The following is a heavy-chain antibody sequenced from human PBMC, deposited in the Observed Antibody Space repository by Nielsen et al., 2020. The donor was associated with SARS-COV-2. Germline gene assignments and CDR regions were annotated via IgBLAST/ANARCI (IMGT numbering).Heavy chain of an antibody. CDR1: GGSISSSSYY. V-gene: IGHV4-39*01. J-gene: IGHJ4*02. Sequence: SETLSLTCTVSGGSISSSSYYWVWLRQPPGKGLEWIGSIYYNGSTYYNPSLKSRVTISVDTSKNQFSLKLSSVTAADTAVYYCARHVDHLQFDYWGQGTLVTVSS. CDR2: IYYNGST. CDR3: ARHVDHLQFDY. D-gene: IGHD2-21*01.